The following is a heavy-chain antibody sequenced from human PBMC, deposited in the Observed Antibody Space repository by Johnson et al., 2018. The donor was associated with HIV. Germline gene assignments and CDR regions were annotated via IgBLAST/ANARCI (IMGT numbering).Heavy chain of an antibody. D-gene: IGHD2-21*02. V-gene: IGHV3-7*05. J-gene: IGHJ3*02. CDR3: ARDHVMVVTPGDCFDI. CDR2: IKQDGSDE. CDR1: GFTFSDYW. Sequence: PGGSLRLSCVVSGFTFSDYWMTWVRQAPGKGLEWVANIKQDGSDEYYVHSVKGRFSISRDNAKSSLYLQMSRLRVEDTAIYYCARDHVMVVTPGDCFDIWGQGTMVTVSS.